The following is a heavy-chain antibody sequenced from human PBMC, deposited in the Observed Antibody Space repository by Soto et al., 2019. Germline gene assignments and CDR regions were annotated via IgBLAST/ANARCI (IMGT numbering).Heavy chain of an antibody. CDR1: GGSISSGAYY. J-gene: IGHJ3*01. CDR3: ARVSGNAFDV. D-gene: IGHD3-10*01. V-gene: IGHV4-31*03. CDR2: INYSGTT. Sequence: QVQLQESGPGLVKSSQTLSLTCTVSGGSISSGAYYWSWIRQHPGKDLEWIGYINYSGTTYLSPSLQSRGTMSVDTYKNQFSLRLRSVTAADTAVYFCARVSGNAFDVWGQGTMVSVSS.